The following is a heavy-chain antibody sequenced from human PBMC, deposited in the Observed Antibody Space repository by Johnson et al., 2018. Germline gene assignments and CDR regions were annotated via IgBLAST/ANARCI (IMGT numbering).Heavy chain of an antibody. D-gene: IGHD6-19*01. CDR3: ARPVAGTNDLINFYYFYMDV. CDR1: GFTFGDYA. V-gene: IGHV3-49*03. Sequence: VQLVESGGGLVQPGRSLRLSCTASGFTFGDYAMSWFRQDPGKGLEWVGFIRSKAYGGTTEYAASVKGRFTNSRDNAKNSLSLQMNSLSADDTAGDYRARPVAGTNDLINFYYFYMDVWGKGTPVTVSS. CDR2: IRSKAYGGTT. J-gene: IGHJ6*03.